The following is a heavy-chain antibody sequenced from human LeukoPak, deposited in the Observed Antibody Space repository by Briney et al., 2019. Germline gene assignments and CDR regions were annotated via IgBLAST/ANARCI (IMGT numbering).Heavy chain of an antibody. CDR1: GGSISSYY. Sequence: SETLSLTCTVSGGSISSYYWSWIRQPPGKGLEWIGYIYYSGSTNYNPSLKSRVTISVDTSKNQFSLKLSSVTAADTAVYYCARGGMRTPSDYWGQGTLVTVSS. CDR3: ARGGMRTPSDY. V-gene: IGHV4-59*12. D-gene: IGHD6-13*01. CDR2: IYYSGST. J-gene: IGHJ4*02.